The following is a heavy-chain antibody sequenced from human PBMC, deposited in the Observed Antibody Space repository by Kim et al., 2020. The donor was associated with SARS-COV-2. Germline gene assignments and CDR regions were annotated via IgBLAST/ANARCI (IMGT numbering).Heavy chain of an antibody. CDR1: GFTFSRYA. D-gene: IGHD6-13*01. CDR2: ISSAGT. V-gene: IGHV3-23*01. CDR3: ARRGIAADGTRKYYFEY. Sequence: GGSLRLSCAASGFTFSRYAMSWVRQAPGKGLEWVSAISSAGTYYADSVKGRFTISRDNSKNTLYLQMNSLRVEETAVYYCARRGIAADGTRKYYFEYWGQGTLVTVSS. J-gene: IGHJ4*02.